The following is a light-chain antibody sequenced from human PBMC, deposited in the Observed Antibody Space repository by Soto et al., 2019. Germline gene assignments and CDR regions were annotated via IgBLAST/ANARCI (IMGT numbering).Light chain of an antibody. CDR2: DAS. Sequence: DIQMTQSPSSLSASVGDRVTITCQASQDISNYLNWYQQKPGKAPKLLIYDASNLETGVPSRFRRGRSGTDFSCTISRLQCENIATYNGQQYDNLLLSLTVGQGTRLEI. V-gene: IGKV1-33*01. CDR3: QQYDNLLLSLT. CDR1: QDISNY. J-gene: IGKJ5*01.